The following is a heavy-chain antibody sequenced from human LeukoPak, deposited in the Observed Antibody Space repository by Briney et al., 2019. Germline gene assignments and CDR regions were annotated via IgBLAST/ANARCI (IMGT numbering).Heavy chain of an antibody. J-gene: IGHJ4*02. D-gene: IGHD6-19*01. CDR2: ISSSGGAI. Sequence: GGSLRLSCAASGFTFSSYEMNWVRQAPGKGLEWVSFISSSGGAIHYADSVRGRFTISRDNAKNSLFLQMSRLRAEDTAVYYCARGGGLRYNSGWYWYFDYWGQGTLVTVSS. CDR3: ARGGGLRYNSGWYWYFDY. V-gene: IGHV3-48*03. CDR1: GFTFSSYE.